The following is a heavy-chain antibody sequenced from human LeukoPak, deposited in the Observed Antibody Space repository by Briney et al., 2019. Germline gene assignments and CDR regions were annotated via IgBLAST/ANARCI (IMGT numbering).Heavy chain of an antibody. V-gene: IGHV3-64D*06. Sequence: GGSLGLSCSASGFTFSSYAMHWVRQAPGKGLEYVSAISSNGGSTYYADSVKGRFTISRDNSKNTLYLQMSSLRAEDTAVYYCAREDIVVVPAAADYWGQGTLVTVSS. CDR3: AREDIVVVPAAADY. CDR1: GFTFSSYA. CDR2: ISSNGGST. J-gene: IGHJ4*02. D-gene: IGHD2-2*01.